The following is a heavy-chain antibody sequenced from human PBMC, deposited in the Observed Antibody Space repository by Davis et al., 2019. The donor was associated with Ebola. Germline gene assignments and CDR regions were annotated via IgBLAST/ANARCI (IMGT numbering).Heavy chain of an antibody. V-gene: IGHV3-64D*06. J-gene: IGHJ4*02. CDR1: GFTFSSSA. CDR3: VKGTGAFDY. D-gene: IGHD1-1*01. CDR2: ISGNAGFT. Sequence: PGGSLRLSCSVSGFTFSSSAMYWARQAPGKGLEYVSAISGNAGFTNYADSMKGRFTISRDNSKNTLYLQMSGLRAEDTAVYYCVKGTGAFDYWGQGALVTVSS.